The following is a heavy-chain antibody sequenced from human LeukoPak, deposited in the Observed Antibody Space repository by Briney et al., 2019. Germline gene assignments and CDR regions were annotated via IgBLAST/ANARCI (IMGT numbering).Heavy chain of an antibody. CDR1: GGSISSYY. CDR3: ARVGVGRFLEWPSPFDY. J-gene: IGHJ4*02. CDR2: IHYTGST. V-gene: IGHV4-59*01. D-gene: IGHD3-3*01. Sequence: SETLSLTCTVSGGSISSYYWSWIRQPPRKGLEWIGYIHYTGSTNYNPSLKSRVTISVDTSKNQFSLKLSSVTAADTAVYYCARVGVGRFLEWPSPFDYWGQGTLVTVSS.